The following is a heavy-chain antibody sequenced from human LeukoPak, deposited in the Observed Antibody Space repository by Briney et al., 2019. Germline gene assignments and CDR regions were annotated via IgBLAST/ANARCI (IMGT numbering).Heavy chain of an antibody. D-gene: IGHD5-18*01. V-gene: IGHV1-24*01. Sequence: ASVKVSCKVSGYTLTDLSIRWVRQAPGKGLEWMGGFDPEDGETIYSQKFQGRVTMTEDTSTDTAYMELSSLRSEDTAVYYCATGLPVDTVMVTDYWGQGTLVTVSS. J-gene: IGHJ4*02. CDR3: ATGLPVDTVMVTDY. CDR1: GYTLTDLS. CDR2: FDPEDGET.